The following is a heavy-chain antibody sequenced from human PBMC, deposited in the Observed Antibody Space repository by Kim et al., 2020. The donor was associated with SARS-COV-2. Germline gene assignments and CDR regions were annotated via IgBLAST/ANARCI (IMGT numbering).Heavy chain of an antibody. Sequence: GGSLRLSCAASGFTVSSYSMNWVRQAPGKGLEWVSYISSSSSTIYYANSVKGRFTISRDNAKNSLYLQMNSRRAEDTAVYYCAGRWSYWHHDAFDIWGQGTLVTVSS. CDR1: GFTVSSYS. CDR3: AGRWSYWHHDAFDI. CDR2: ISSSSSTI. V-gene: IGHV3-48*04. J-gene: IGHJ3*02. D-gene: IGHD1-26*01.